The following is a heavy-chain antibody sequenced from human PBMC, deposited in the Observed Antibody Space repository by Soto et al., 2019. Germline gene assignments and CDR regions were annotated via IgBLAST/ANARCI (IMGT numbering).Heavy chain of an antibody. D-gene: IGHD3-16*01. V-gene: IGHV4-39*01. CDR1: GDSIRSDHYY. CDR2: MHYSGET. J-gene: IGHJ4*02. CDR3: ARQGGNKFDY. Sequence: QLQLQESGPGLVQPSEILSLTCTVSGDSIRSDHYYWAWIRQPPGKGLEWIGNMHYSGETYQNPALKSRVTIFVDTSKNQVSLKLTSVTAADTAIYYCARQGGNKFDYWGQGTLVTVSS.